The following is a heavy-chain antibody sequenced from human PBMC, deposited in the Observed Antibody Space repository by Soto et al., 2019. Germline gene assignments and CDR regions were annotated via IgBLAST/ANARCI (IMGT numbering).Heavy chain of an antibody. J-gene: IGHJ4*02. V-gene: IGHV6-1*01. Sequence: LSLTCAISGDSVSSNSAAWNWIRQSPSRGLEWLGRTYYRSKWYNDYAVSVKSRITINADTSRNQFSLQLKSVTPDDTALYYCARGSSGYYYFDYWGQGTLVTVSS. CDR2: TYYRSKWYN. CDR3: ARGSSGYYYFDY. D-gene: IGHD6-19*01. CDR1: GDSVSSNSAA.